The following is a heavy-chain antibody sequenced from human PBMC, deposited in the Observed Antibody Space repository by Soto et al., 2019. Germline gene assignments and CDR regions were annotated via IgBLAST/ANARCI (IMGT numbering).Heavy chain of an antibody. Sequence: SETLSLTCTVSGGSISSYYWSWIRQPAGKGLEWIGRIYTSGGTNYNPSLKSRVTMSVDTSKNQFSLKLSSVTAADTAVYYCARDGGNGSGSYPFDPWGQGTLVTVSS. CDR2: IYTSGGT. CDR3: ARDGGNGSGSYPFDP. CDR1: GGSISSYY. D-gene: IGHD3-10*01. V-gene: IGHV4-4*07. J-gene: IGHJ5*02.